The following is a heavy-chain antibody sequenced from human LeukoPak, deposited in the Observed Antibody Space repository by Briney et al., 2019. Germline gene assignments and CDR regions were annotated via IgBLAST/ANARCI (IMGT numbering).Heavy chain of an antibody. V-gene: IGHV1-69*13. Sequence: SVKVSCKASGGTFSSYAISWVRQAPGQGLEWVGGVIPIFGTANYAQKFQGRVTITADESTSTAYMELSSLRSEDTAVYYCARSRRAAVVVPAATYYFDYWGQGTLVTVSS. J-gene: IGHJ4*02. CDR2: VIPIFGTA. CDR3: ARSRRAAVVVPAATYYFDY. D-gene: IGHD2-2*01. CDR1: GGTFSSYA.